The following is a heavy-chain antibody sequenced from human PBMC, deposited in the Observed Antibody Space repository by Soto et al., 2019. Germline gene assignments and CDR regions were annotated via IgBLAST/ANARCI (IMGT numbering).Heavy chain of an antibody. CDR1: GFTFISYA. CDR2: ISYDGSNK. J-gene: IGHJ4*02. Sequence: TGGSLRLSCAASGFTFISYAIHCFRHSPVKGLEWVAVISYDGSNKYYADSVKGRFTISRDNSKNTLYLQMNSLRAEDTAVYYCARDTTGGFDYWGQGTLVTVSS. V-gene: IGHV3-30-3*01. CDR3: ARDTTGGFDY. D-gene: IGHD1-1*01.